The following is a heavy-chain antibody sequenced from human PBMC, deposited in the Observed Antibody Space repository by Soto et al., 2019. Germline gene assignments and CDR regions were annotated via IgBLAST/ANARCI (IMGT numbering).Heavy chain of an antibody. D-gene: IGHD3-3*01. CDR3: PRGEATYDFWRSYAPLMDG. J-gene: IGHJ6*03. V-gene: IGHV1-8*01. CDR2: MSPNNGNT. CDR1: GYTFTSYE. Sequence: QVQLVQSGAEVKKPGASVKVSCKASGYTFTSYEINWVRQATGQGLEWMGWMSPNNGNTGYAQKFQGRVTMTTNTSISTAYMELSSLRSDDTAVYYCPRGEATYDFWRSYAPLMDGWGKGTTVTVSS.